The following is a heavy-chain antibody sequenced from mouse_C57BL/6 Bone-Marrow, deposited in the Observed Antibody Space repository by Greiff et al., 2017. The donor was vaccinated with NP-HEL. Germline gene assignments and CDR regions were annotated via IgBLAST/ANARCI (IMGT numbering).Heavy chain of an antibody. CDR2: ISNGGGST. J-gene: IGHJ2*01. D-gene: IGHD2-3*01. CDR1: GFTFSDYY. CDR3: ARQGGWGFPFDY. V-gene: IGHV5-12*01. Sequence: EVKLVESGGGLVQPGGSLKLSCAASGFTFSDYYMYWVRQTPEKRLEWVAYISNGGGSTYYPDTVKGRFTISRDNAKNTLYLQMCRLKAEDTAMYYCARQGGWGFPFDYWGQGTTLTVSS.